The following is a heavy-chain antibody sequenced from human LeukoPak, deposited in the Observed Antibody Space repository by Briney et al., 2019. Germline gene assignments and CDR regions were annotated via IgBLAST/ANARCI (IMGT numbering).Heavy chain of an antibody. J-gene: IGHJ4*02. CDR3: ARVRRVGGPYCGGDCYSGIGARGFDY. CDR1: GGSISSSSYY. V-gene: IGHV4-39*07. Sequence: SETLSLTCTVSGGSISSSSYYWGWIRQPPGKGLEWIGSIYYSGSTYYNPSLKSRVTISVDTSKNQFSLKLSSVTAADTAVYYCARVRRVGGPYCGGDCYSGIGARGFDYWGQGTLVTVSS. CDR2: IYYSGST. D-gene: IGHD2-21*02.